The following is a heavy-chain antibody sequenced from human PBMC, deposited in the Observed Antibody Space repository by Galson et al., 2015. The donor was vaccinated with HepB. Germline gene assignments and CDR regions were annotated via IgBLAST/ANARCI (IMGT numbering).Heavy chain of an antibody. CDR2: IYPGDSDT. Sequence: QSGAEVKKPGESLKISCKASGYAFTDCWIGWVRQMPGKGLEWMGIIYPGDSDTRYSPSFQGQVTVSADKSITTAYLEWSGLKASDTAIYYCARHGASGQRAYYGYGLDVWGQGTTVSVTS. CDR1: GYAFTDCW. CDR3: ARHGASGQRAYYGYGLDV. V-gene: IGHV5-51*01. D-gene: IGHD3-10*01. J-gene: IGHJ6*02.